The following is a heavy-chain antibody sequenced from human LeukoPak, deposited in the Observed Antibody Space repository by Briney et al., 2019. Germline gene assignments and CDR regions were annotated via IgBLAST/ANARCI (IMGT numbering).Heavy chain of an antibody. D-gene: IGHD2-15*01. J-gene: IGHJ5*02. V-gene: IGHV3-73*01. Sequence: GGSLRLTCAASGFTFSGSAMHWVRQASGKGLEWVGRIRSKANSYATAYAASVKGRFTISRDDSKNTAYLQMNSLKTEDTAVYYCTRLQSSTKVAATTRFDPWGQGTLVTVSS. CDR2: IRSKANSYAT. CDR3: TRLQSSTKVAATTRFDP. CDR1: GFTFSGSA.